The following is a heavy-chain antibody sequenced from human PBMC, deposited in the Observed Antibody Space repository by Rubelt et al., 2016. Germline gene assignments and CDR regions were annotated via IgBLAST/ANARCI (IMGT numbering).Heavy chain of an antibody. V-gene: IGHV1-2*04. CDR1: GYTFTSCA. CDR2: INPNSGGT. J-gene: IGHJ6*02. CDR3: ATGAVATMGGMDV. D-gene: IGHD5-12*01. Sequence: QVQLVQSGSELKKPGASVKVSCKASGYTFTSCAMNWVRQAPGQGLEWMGWINPNSGGTNYAQKFQGWVTMTRDTSISTAYMELSRLRSDDTAVYYCATGAVATMGGMDVWGQGTTVTVSS.